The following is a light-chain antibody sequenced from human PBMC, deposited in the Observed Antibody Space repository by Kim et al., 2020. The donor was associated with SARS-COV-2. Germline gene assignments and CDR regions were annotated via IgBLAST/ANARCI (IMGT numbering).Light chain of an antibody. Sequence: GQSVTIPCTGTSSDIGGYNYVSWYQQQPGKAPKLVIYEVNKRPSGVPDRFSGSKSGNTASLTVSGLRAEDEADYYCSSYAGSNNYVFGIGTKVTVL. CDR1: SSDIGGYNY. CDR2: EVN. CDR3: SSYAGSNNYV. J-gene: IGLJ1*01. V-gene: IGLV2-8*01.